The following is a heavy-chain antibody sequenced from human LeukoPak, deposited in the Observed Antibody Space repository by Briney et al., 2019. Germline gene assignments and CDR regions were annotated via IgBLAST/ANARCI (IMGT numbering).Heavy chain of an antibody. Sequence: ASVTVSCKASGYTFTSYGISWVRQAPGQGLEWMGWISGYNGNTIYEEKFQGRVTMTTDTSTSTAYMELRSLRSDDTAVYYCARDQNGGMDVWGQGTTVTVSS. CDR3: ARDQNGGMDV. V-gene: IGHV1-18*04. CDR2: ISGYNGNT. J-gene: IGHJ6*02. D-gene: IGHD1-1*01. CDR1: GYTFTSYG.